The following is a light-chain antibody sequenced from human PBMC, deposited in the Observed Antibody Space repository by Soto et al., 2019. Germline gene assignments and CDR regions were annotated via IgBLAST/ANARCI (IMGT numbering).Light chain of an antibody. CDR2: KAS. CDR3: QQYGSSGT. Sequence: DIQMPQSTSTVSASVGDRVKINGRASQSISSWLAWYQQKPGKAPKLLIYKASSLESGVPSRFSGSGSGTDFTLTISRLEPEDFAVYYCQQYGSSGTFGQGTKVDIK. V-gene: IGKV1-5*03. J-gene: IGKJ1*01. CDR1: QSISSW.